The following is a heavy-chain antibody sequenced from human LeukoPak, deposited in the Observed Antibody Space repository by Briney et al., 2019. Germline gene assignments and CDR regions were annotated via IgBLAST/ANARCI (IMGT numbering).Heavy chain of an antibody. J-gene: IGHJ4*02. Sequence: GSLRLSCAASGFTFSSFSMNWVRQAPGKGLEWIGSIYHSGSTYYNPSLKSRVTISVDTSKNQFSLKLSSVTAADTAVYYCARESQWLVIWGQGTLVTVSS. CDR3: ARESQWLVI. CDR1: GFTFSSFSM. V-gene: IGHV4-38-2*02. D-gene: IGHD6-19*01. CDR2: IYHSGST.